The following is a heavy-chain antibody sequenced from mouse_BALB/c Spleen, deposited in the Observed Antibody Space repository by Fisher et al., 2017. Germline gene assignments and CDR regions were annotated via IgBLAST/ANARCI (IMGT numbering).Heavy chain of an antibody. V-gene: IGHV1S12*01. Sequence: KFKGKATLTADTSSNTAYMQLSSLTSEDSAVYYCARGGLLRNWYFDVWGAGTTVTVSS. D-gene: IGHD1-1*01. CDR3: RGGLLRNWYFDV. J-gene: IGHJ1*01.